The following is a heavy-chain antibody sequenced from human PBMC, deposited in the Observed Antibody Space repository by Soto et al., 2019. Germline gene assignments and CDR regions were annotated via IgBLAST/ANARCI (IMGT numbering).Heavy chain of an antibody. CDR3: ARHISNLRCYYSAMDV. CDR1: GYTFTDYW. Sequence: PGESLKISCKGSGYTFTDYWIGWVRQLPGKGLEWMGIIYPGDSDTRYSPSFRGHVTITVDKSTSTAYLQCNTLKASDTAMYYCARHISNLRCYYSAMDVWGQGTTVTVSS. D-gene: IGHD3-3*01. CDR2: IYPGDSDT. J-gene: IGHJ6*02. V-gene: IGHV5-51*01.